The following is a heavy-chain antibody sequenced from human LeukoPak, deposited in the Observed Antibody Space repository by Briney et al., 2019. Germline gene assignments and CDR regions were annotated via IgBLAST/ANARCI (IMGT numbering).Heavy chain of an antibody. J-gene: IGHJ4*02. Sequence: ASVKVSCKASGYTFTSSDINWVRQATGQGLEWMGWINPKSGRTGYAKKFQDRVSMTMNTSISTAYMEVSSLRLDDTAVYYCARGRSGLAAAGTYDYWGQGTLITVSS. CDR3: ARGRSGLAAAGTYDY. CDR1: GYTFTSSD. D-gene: IGHD6-13*01. CDR2: INPKSGRT. V-gene: IGHV1-8*01.